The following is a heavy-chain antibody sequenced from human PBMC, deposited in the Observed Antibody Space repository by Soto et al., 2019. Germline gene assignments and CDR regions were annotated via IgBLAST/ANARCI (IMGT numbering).Heavy chain of an antibody. Sequence: SETLSLTCAVYGGSFSGYYWSWIRQPPGKGLEWIGEINHSGSTNYNPSLKSRVTISVDTSKNQFSLKLSSVTAADTAVYYCAREQSDYYGDYDGDYYYYMAVWGKGTTVTVSS. CDR2: INHSGST. J-gene: IGHJ6*03. V-gene: IGHV4-34*01. CDR1: GGSFSGYY. CDR3: AREQSDYYGDYDGDYYYYMAV. D-gene: IGHD4-17*01.